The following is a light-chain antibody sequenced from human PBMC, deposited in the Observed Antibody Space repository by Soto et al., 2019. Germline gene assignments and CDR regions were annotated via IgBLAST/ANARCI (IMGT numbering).Light chain of an antibody. Sequence: QSVLTQPASVSGSPGQSITISCTGTSSDVGGYNYVSWYQHHPGKAPKLLIYDVSNRPSGISNRFSGSKPDNTASLTISGLQPEDEADYYCSSYTTSNTRQIVFGTGTKVTVL. CDR2: DVS. CDR3: SSYTTSNTRQIV. CDR1: SSDVGGYNY. V-gene: IGLV2-14*03. J-gene: IGLJ1*01.